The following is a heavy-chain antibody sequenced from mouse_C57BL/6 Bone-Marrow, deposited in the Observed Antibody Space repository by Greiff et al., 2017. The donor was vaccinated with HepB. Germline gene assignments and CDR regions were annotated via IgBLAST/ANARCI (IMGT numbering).Heavy chain of an antibody. CDR3: ARIRVDYYGSCDV. J-gene: IGHJ1*03. V-gene: IGHV8-8*01. CDR2: IWWDDDK. Sequence: QVQLKESGPGILQPSQTLSLTCSFSGFSLSTFGMGVGRIRQPSGKGLEWLAHIWWDDDKYYNPALKSRLTISKDTSKNQVFLKIANVDTADTATYYCARIRVDYYGSCDVWGTGTTVTVSS. CDR1: GFSLSTFGMG. D-gene: IGHD1-1*01.